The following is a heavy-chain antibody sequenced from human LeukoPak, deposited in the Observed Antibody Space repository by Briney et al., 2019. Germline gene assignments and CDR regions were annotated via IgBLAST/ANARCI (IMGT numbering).Heavy chain of an antibody. CDR1: GFTFSSYS. Sequence: GGSLRLSCAASGFTFSSYSMNWVRQAPGKGLEWVSSISSSSSYIYYADSVKGRFTISRDNAKNSPYLQMNSLRAEDTAVYYCARDLSIAAAGRDYWGQGTLVTVSS. D-gene: IGHD6-13*01. CDR2: ISSSSSYI. V-gene: IGHV3-21*01. J-gene: IGHJ4*02. CDR3: ARDLSIAAAGRDY.